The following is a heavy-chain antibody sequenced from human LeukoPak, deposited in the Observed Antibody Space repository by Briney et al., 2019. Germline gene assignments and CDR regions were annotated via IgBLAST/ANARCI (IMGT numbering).Heavy chain of an antibody. V-gene: IGHV1-18*01. D-gene: IGHD6-19*01. CDR2: ISAYNGNT. CDR3: ARDLNSSGWPSGYYYMDV. Sequence: ASVKVSCKASGYTFTSYGISWVRQAPGQGLEWMGWISAYNGNTNYAQKLQGRVTITTDTSTSTAYMELRSLRSDDTAVYYCARDLNSSGWPSGYYYMDVWGKGTTVTVSS. CDR1: GYTFTSYG. J-gene: IGHJ6*03.